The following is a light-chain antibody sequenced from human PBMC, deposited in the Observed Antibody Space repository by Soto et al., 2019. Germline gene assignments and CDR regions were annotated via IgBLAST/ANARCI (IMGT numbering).Light chain of an antibody. J-gene: IGKJ1*01. Sequence: EIVLTQSPGTLSLSPGERATLSCRASQSVSNNYLDWYQQKPGQAPRLLIYGASNRATGIPDRVSGSGSGTDFSRTICRLVPEDFAEYDCERYGRSLTCGQGTKVGLK. CDR3: ERYGRSLT. V-gene: IGKV3-20*01. CDR1: QSVSNNY. CDR2: GAS.